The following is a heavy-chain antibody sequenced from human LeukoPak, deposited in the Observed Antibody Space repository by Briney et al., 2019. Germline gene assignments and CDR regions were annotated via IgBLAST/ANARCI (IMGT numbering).Heavy chain of an antibody. Sequence: GGSLRLSCAASGFTFSSYEMNWVRQAPGKGLEWVSYISSSGSTIYYADSVKGRFTISRDNAKNSLYLQMNSLRAEDTAVYYCAREPAKTGYSSSWYTAIDYWGQGTLVTVSS. D-gene: IGHD6-13*01. J-gene: IGHJ4*02. CDR3: AREPAKTGYSSSWYTAIDY. CDR2: ISSSGSTI. V-gene: IGHV3-48*03. CDR1: GFTFSSYE.